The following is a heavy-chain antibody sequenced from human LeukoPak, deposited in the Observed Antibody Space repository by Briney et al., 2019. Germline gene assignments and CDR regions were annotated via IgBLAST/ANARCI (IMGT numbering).Heavy chain of an antibody. V-gene: IGHV4-61*02. CDR3: ARGGCSSTSCYDMDV. CDR1: GGSISSGSYY. CDR2: IYTSGST. J-gene: IGHJ6*04. D-gene: IGHD2-2*01. Sequence: PSRTLSLTCTVSGGSISSGSYYWSWIRQPAGKGLEWIGRIYTSGSTNYNPSLKSRVTISVDTSKNQFSLKLSSVTAADTAVYYCARGGCSSTSCYDMDVWGKGTTVTVSS.